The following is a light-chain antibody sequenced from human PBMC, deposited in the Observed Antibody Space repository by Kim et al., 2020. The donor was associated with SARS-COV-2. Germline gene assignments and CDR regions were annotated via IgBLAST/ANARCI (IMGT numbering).Light chain of an antibody. V-gene: IGLV3-21*04. Sequence: SYELTQPPSVSVAPGKTARITCGGHNIGSKSVHWYQQRAGQAPVLVIYYDSDRPSGIPERFSGSNSGNTATLTISRVEAGDEADYYCQVWDSSSDHWVFG. CDR2: YDS. J-gene: IGLJ3*02. CDR3: QVWDSSSDHWV. CDR1: NIGSKS.